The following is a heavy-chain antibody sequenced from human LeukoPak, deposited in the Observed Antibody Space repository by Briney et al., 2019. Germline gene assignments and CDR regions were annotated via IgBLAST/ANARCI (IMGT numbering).Heavy chain of an antibody. CDR1: GDSVSSNSAA. CDR3: ARDPGYSSSSDYYDSSGLFDY. CDR2: TYYRSKWYN. V-gene: IGHV6-1*01. Sequence: SQTLSLTCAISGDSVSSNSAAWNWIRQSPSRGLEWLGRTYYRSKWYNDYAVSVKSRITINPDRSKNQFSLQLNSVTPEDTAVYYCARDPGYSSSSDYYDSSGLFDYWGQGTLVTVSS. J-gene: IGHJ4*02. D-gene: IGHD3-22*01.